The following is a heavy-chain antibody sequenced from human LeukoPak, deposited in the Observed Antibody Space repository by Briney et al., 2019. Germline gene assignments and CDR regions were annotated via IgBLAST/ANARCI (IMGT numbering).Heavy chain of an antibody. CDR1: GLTFSSYA. CDR3: AKGGDVAAVIIRVSSVFDN. Sequence: RGSLRLSCAASGLTFSSYALSWARQAPGKGLGWASGFIGGGGSTYSAGSVKGRFTISRDNSKNTLYLQMNSLRAEDTAVYYCAKGGDVAAVIIRVSSVFDNWGQGTLVTVSS. V-gene: IGHV3-23*01. D-gene: IGHD6-13*01. CDR2: FIGGGGST. J-gene: IGHJ4*02.